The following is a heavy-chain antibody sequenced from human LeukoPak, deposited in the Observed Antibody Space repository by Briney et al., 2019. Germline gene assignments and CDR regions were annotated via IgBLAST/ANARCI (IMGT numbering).Heavy chain of an antibody. J-gene: IGHJ6*03. Sequence: SETLSLTCAVYGGSFSGYYWSWIRQPPGKGLEWIGYIYYSGSTNYNPSLKSRVTISVDTSKNQFSLKLSSVTAADTAVYYCARDWGVSARPGYMDVWGKGTTVTVSS. CDR3: ARDWGVSARPGYMDV. CDR2: IYYSGST. CDR1: GGSFSGYY. D-gene: IGHD6-6*01. V-gene: IGHV4-59*01.